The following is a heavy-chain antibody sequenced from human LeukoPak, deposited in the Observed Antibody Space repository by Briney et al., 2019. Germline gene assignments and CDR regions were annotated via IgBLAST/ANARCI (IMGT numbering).Heavy chain of an antibody. CDR3: ARDSGGDGYNFYNWFDP. V-gene: IGHV4-4*07. J-gene: IGHJ5*02. CDR2: IYTSGST. Sequence: SETLSLTCTVSGGSISSYYWSWIRQPAGKGLEWIGRIYTSGSTNYNPSLKSRVTMSVDTSKNQFSLKLSSVTAADTAVYYCARDSGGDGYNFYNWFDPWGQGTLVTVSS. CDR1: GGSISSYY. D-gene: IGHD5-24*01.